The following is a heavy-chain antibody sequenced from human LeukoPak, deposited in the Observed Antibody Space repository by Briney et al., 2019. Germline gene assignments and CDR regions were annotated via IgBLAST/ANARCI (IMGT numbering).Heavy chain of an antibody. D-gene: IGHD3-10*01. CDR3: AKVHGSGEFLYYYYYYGMDV. V-gene: IGHV3-30*18. CDR2: ISYDGSNK. J-gene: IGHJ6*04. CDR1: GFTFSSYG. Sequence: GRSLRLSCAASGFTFSSYGMHWVRQAPGKGLEWVAVISYDGSNKYYADSVKGRFTISRDNSKNTLYLQMNSLRAEDTAVSYCAKVHGSGEFLYYYYYYGMDVWGKGTTVTVSS.